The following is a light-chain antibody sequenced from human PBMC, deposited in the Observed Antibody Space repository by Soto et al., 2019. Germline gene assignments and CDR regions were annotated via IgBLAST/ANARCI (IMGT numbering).Light chain of an antibody. V-gene: IGKV1-39*01. Sequence: DFQMTQSPSSMSASVGDRVTITCRASQSIGTSLNWYQQKTGKVPKLLIYSASALQSGVPSRFSGSGSGTDFTLAISSPQPEDFATYYCQHSSAFGQGTKVEIK. CDR2: SAS. CDR3: QHSSA. CDR1: QSIGTS. J-gene: IGKJ2*01.